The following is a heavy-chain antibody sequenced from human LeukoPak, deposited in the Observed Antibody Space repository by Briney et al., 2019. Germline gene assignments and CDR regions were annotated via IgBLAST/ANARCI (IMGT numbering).Heavy chain of an antibody. CDR3: AREFEYYYDSSGYTFDY. D-gene: IGHD3-22*01. CDR2: INPNSGGT. J-gene: IGHJ4*02. CDR1: GYTFTGYY. Sequence: ASVKVSCKASGYTFTGYYMHWVRQAPGQGLEWMGWINPNSGGTNYAQKFQGRVTMTRDTSISTAYMELSRLRADDTAVYYCAREFEYYYDSSGYTFDYWGQGTLVTVSS. V-gene: IGHV1-2*02.